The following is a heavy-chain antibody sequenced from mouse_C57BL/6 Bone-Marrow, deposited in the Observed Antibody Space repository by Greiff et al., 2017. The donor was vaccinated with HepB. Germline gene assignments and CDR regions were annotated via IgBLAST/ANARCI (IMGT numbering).Heavy chain of an antibody. J-gene: IGHJ4*01. V-gene: IGHV5-4*03. CDR3: ARYYERYYAMDY. CDR1: GFTFSSYA. CDR2: ISDGGSYT. D-gene: IGHD2-4*01. Sequence: DVMLVESGGGLVKPGGSLKLSCAASGFTFSSYAMSWVRQTPEKRLEWVATISDGGSYTYYPDNVKGRFTISRDNAKNNLYLQMSHLKSEDTAMYYCARYYERYYAMDYWGQGTSVTVSS.